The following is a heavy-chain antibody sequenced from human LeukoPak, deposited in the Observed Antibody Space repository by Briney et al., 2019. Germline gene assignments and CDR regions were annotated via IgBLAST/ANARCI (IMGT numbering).Heavy chain of an antibody. CDR2: IYYSGST. CDR1: GDSISSYY. D-gene: IGHD3-22*01. J-gene: IGHJ4*02. CDR3: ARSDPPSGYYADY. V-gene: IGHV4-30-4*01. Sequence: SETLSLTCTVSGDSISSYYWSWIRQPPGKGLEWIGYIYYSGSTYYNPSLKSRVTISVDTSKNQFSLKLSSVTAADTAVYYCARSDPPSGYYADYWGQGTLVTVSS.